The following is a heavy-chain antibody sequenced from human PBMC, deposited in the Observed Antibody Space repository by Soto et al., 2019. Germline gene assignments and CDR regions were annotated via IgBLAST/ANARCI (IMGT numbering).Heavy chain of an antibody. CDR3: ATAGGLYDYIWGSYRPLCY. V-gene: IGHV1-24*01. Sequence: ASVKVSCKVSGYTLTELSMHWVRQAPGKGLEWIGGFDPEDGETIYAQKFQGRVTMTEDTSTDTAYMELSSLRSEDTAVYYCATAGGLYDYIWGSYRPLCYWGQGTLVTVSS. J-gene: IGHJ4*02. CDR2: FDPEDGET. D-gene: IGHD3-16*02. CDR1: GYTLTELS.